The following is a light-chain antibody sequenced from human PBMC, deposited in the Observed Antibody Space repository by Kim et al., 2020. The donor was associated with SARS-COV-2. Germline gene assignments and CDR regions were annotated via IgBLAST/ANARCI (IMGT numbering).Light chain of an antibody. CDR3: QQSYSTPLT. J-gene: IGKJ4*01. V-gene: IGKV1-39*01. CDR1: QSINSY. Sequence: DIQMTQSPSSLSASVGDRVTITCRASQSINSYLNWYQQKPGKAPKLLIYAASSLQGGVPSRFSGSGSGTDFTLTISSLQPEDFATYYCQQSYSTPLTFGGGTKVDIK. CDR2: AAS.